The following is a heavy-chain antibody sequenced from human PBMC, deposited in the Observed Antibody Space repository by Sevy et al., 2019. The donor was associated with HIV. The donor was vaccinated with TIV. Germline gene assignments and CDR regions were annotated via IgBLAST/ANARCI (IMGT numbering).Heavy chain of an antibody. V-gene: IGHV3-53*01. CDR3: ARAPYYYDSSGYYYVEAFDI. CDR1: GFTASSNY. J-gene: IGHJ3*02. D-gene: IGHD3-22*01. CDR2: IYSGGST. Sequence: GGSLRLSCAASGFTASSNYMSWVRQAPGKGLEWVSVIYSGGSTYYADSVKGRFTISRDNSKNTLYLQMNSLRAEDTAVYYCARAPYYYDSSGYYYVEAFDIWGQGTMVTVSS.